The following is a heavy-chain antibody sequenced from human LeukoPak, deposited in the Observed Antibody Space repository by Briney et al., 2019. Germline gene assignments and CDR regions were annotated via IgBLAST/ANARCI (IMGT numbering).Heavy chain of an antibody. CDR2: IYYSGST. Sequence: SETLSLTCTVSGGSISSHYWSWIRQPPGKGLEWIGYIYYSGSTNYNPSLKSRVTISVDTSKNQFSLKLSSVTAADTAVYYCARANFSRALTGFDYWGQGTLVTVSS. D-gene: IGHD3-9*01. V-gene: IGHV4-59*11. CDR3: ARANFSRALTGFDY. CDR1: GGSISSHY. J-gene: IGHJ4*02.